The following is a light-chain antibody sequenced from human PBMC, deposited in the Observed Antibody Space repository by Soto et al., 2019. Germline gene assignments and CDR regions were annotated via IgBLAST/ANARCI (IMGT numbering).Light chain of an antibody. V-gene: IGKV3-20*01. CDR1: QSVSSSY. Sequence: EIFLTQSPGTLSLSPGERATLSCRASQSVSSSYLAWYQQKPGQAPRLLIYGASSRATGTPDRFSGSGSGTDFTLTISRLEPEDFAVYYCQQYGSSRTWTFGQGTKVDIK. CDR3: QQYGSSRTWT. J-gene: IGKJ1*01. CDR2: GAS.